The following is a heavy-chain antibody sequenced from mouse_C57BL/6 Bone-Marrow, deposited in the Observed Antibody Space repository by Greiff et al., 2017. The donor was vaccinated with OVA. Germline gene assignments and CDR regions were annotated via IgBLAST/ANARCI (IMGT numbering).Heavy chain of an antibody. J-gene: IGHJ4*01. Sequence: DVHLVESGGGLVQSGRSLRLSCATSGFTFSDFYMEWVRQAPGKGLEWIAASRNKANDYTTEYSASVKGRFIVSRDTSQSILYLQMNALRAEDTAIHYCARDGGGYAMDYWGQGTSVTVSS. CDR3: ARDGGGYAMDY. CDR1: GFTFSDFY. V-gene: IGHV7-1*01. CDR2: SRNKANDYTT.